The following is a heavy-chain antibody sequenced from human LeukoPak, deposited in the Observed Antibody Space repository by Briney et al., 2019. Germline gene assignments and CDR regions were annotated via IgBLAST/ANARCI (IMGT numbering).Heavy chain of an antibody. D-gene: IGHD3-10*01. CDR2: IYTSGST. V-gene: IGHV4-4*07. Sequence: SETLSLTCTVSGGSISSYYWSWIRRPAGKGLEWIGRIYTSGSTNYNPSLKSRVTMSVDTSKNQVSLRLRSVTAADTAVYYCARVGNMVRGVITNTPPYYNYYYMDLWGEGTTVTVSS. CDR3: ARVGNMVRGVITNTPPYYNYYYMDL. CDR1: GGSISSYY. J-gene: IGHJ6*03.